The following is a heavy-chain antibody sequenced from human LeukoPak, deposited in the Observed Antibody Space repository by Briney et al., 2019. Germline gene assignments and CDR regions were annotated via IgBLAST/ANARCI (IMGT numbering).Heavy chain of an antibody. CDR3: AKAQTDWLRGVQYDY. CDR1: GFTVSSNY. J-gene: IGHJ4*02. D-gene: IGHD3-9*01. CDR2: IYSGGST. V-gene: IGHV3-53*01. Sequence: PGGSLRLSCAASGFTVSSNYMSWVRQAPGKGLEWVSVIYSGGSTYYADSVKGRFTISRDNSKNTLYLQMNSLRAEDTAVYYCAKAQTDWLRGVQYDYWGQGTLVTVSS.